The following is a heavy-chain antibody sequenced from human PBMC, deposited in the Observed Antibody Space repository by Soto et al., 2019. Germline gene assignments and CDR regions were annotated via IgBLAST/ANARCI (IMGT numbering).Heavy chain of an antibody. Sequence: QVQLQESGPGLVKPSETLSLTCTVSGGSISSYYWSWIRQPPGQGLEWIGYIYYSGSTNYNPSLKSRVTISVDTAKNQFCLKLSSVTAADTAVYYCARGLVVVPLYYYYYMDVSGKGTTVTVSS. J-gene: IGHJ6*03. D-gene: IGHD2-2*01. CDR1: GGSISSYY. CDR2: IYYSGST. CDR3: ARGLVVVPLYYYYYMDV. V-gene: IGHV4-59*01.